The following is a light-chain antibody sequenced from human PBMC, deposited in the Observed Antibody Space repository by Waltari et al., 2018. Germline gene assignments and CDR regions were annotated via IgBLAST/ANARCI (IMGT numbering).Light chain of an antibody. CDR1: PSNIRSET. CDR3: ATWSDSLNGVV. CDR2: TNT. V-gene: IGLV1-44*01. Sequence: QSVLTQPPSASGPPGQRATIPCTSSPSNIRSETIIWYQQPPGTAPKLLIHTNTQRPSGVPDRFSGSTSGSSASLASSGVQSEDEADYVCATWSDSLNGVVFGGGTKLTVL. J-gene: IGLJ3*02.